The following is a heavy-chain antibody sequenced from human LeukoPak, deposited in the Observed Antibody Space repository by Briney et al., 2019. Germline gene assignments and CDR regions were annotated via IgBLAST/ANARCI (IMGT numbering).Heavy chain of an antibody. J-gene: IGHJ4*02. D-gene: IGHD5-12*01. CDR2: ISYDGSNK. Sequence: GGSLRLSCAASGFTFSGYAMHWVRQAPGKGLEWVAVISYDGSNKYYADSVKGRFTISRDNSKNTLYLQMNSLRAEDTAVYYCARDEGGYRGDYWGQGTLVTVSS. V-gene: IGHV3-30-3*01. CDR1: GFTFSGYA. CDR3: ARDEGGYRGDY.